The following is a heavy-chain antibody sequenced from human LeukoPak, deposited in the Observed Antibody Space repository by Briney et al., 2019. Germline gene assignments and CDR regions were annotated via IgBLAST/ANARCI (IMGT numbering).Heavy chain of an antibody. CDR3: AKDPDRENIVVVVAATYGMDV. J-gene: IGHJ6*02. Sequence: AGGSLRLSCAASGFTFSSYAMSWVRQAPGKGLEWVSAISGSGGSTYYADSVKGRFTISRDNSKNTLYLRMNSLRAEDTAVYYCAKDPDRENIVVVVAATYGMDVWGQGTTVTVSS. V-gene: IGHV3-23*01. D-gene: IGHD2-15*01. CDR1: GFTFSSYA. CDR2: ISGSGGST.